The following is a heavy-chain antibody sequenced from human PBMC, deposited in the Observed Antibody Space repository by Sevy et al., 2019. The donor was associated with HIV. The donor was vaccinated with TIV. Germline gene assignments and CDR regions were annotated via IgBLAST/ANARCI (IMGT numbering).Heavy chain of an antibody. D-gene: IGHD6-19*01. Sequence: SETLSLTCTVSGGSISSSSYYWGWIRQPPGKGLEWIGSIYYSGSTYYNPSLKSRVTLSVDTSKNQFSLKLSSVTAADTAVYYCARQGAVAVRFDYWGQRTLVTVSS. J-gene: IGHJ4*02. CDR2: IYYSGST. CDR3: ARQGAVAVRFDY. V-gene: IGHV4-39*01. CDR1: GGSISSSSYY.